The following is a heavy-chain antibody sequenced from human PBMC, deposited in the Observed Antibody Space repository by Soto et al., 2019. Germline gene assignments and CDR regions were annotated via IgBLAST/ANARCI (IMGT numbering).Heavy chain of an antibody. CDR3: ARGGPYCSSTSCNSYYFDY. CDR1: GGSISSGDYY. V-gene: IGHV4-30-4*01. Sequence: QVQLQESGPGLVKPSQTLSLTCTVSGGSISSGDYYWSWIRQPPGKGLEWLGYIYYSGITYYNPSLKRRVTISVDASKYQFSLKLSSVTAADTAVYYCARGGPYCSSTSCNSYYFDYWGQGTLFTGSS. D-gene: IGHD2-2*01. J-gene: IGHJ4*02. CDR2: IYYSGIT.